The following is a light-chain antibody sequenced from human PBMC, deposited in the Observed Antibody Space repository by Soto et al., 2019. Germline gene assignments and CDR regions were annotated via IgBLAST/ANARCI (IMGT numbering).Light chain of an antibody. CDR3: MQALQTPAT. J-gene: IGKJ5*01. Sequence: DIVMTQSPLSLPVTPGEPASISCWSSQGLLHSNGYNYLDWYLQKPGQSPQPLIYLGSNRASGVPDRFSGSGSGTDFTLKISRVEAEDVGVYYCMQALQTPATFGQGTRLEIK. V-gene: IGKV2-28*01. CDR1: QGLLHSNGYNY. CDR2: LGS.